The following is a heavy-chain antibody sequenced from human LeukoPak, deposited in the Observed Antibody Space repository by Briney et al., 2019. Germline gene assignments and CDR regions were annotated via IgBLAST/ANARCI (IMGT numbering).Heavy chain of an antibody. D-gene: IGHD6-13*01. CDR1: GYTFTGYY. J-gene: IGHJ6*03. Sequence: ASVKVSCKASGYTFTGYYMHWVRQAPGQGLEWMGWINPNSGDTNYAQKFQGRVTMTRDTSISTAYMELSRLRSDDTAVYYCARDSGYSSSWYSSYYYYYMDVWGKGTTVTVSS. CDR2: INPNSGDT. V-gene: IGHV1-2*02. CDR3: ARDSGYSSSWYSSYYYYYMDV.